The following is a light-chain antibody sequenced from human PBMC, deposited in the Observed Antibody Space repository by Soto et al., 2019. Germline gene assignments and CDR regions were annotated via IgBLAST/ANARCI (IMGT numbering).Light chain of an antibody. CDR1: QSISSH. CDR3: QQSYSTPIS. CDR2: TAS. J-gene: IGKJ5*01. V-gene: IGKV1-39*01. Sequence: DIQMTQSPSTLSGSVGDRVTITCQASQSISSHLNWYQQKPGKAPNLLMYTASNLQSGVPSRFSGSGSGTDFTLTISSLQPEDFATYYCQQSYSTPISFGQGTRLEIK.